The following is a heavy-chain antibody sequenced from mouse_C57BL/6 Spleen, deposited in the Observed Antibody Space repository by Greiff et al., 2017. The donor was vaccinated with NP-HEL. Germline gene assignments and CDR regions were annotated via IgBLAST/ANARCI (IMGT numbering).Heavy chain of an antibody. V-gene: IGHV1-80*01. J-gene: IGHJ1*03. D-gene: IGHD1-1*01. CDR3: ARWTTVVATRYFDV. CDR2: LFPGDGDT. CDR1: GYPFISYW. Sequence: QFQLQQSGAELVKPGASVKISCKASGYPFISYWMTGVKQRPGKGLEWIGQLFPGDGDTNYNGKFKGKATLTADKSSSTAYMQLSSLTSEDSAVYFCARWTTVVATRYFDVWGTGTTVTVSS.